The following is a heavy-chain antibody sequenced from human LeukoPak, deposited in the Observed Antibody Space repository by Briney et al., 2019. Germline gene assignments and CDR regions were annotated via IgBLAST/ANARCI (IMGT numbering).Heavy chain of an antibody. D-gene: IGHD1-26*01. V-gene: IGHV1-2*02. CDR2: INPNSGGT. J-gene: IGHJ4*02. Sequence: GASVKVSCKASGYTFTGYYMHWVRQAPGQGLEWMGWINPNSGGTNYAQKFQGRVTMTRDTSIATAYMELRRLRFDDTAVYYCATLATPVLSFDYWGQGTLVTVSS. CDR1: GYTFTGYY. CDR3: ATLATPVLSFDY.